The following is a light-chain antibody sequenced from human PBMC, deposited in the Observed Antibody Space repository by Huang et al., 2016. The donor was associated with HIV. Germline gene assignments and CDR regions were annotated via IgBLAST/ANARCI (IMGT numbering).Light chain of an antibody. J-gene: IGKJ2*01. Sequence: DIQMTQSPSSLSASVGDRVTITCRASHFISSYLNWYQQKPGKAPKLLIYAASKLQTGVPSRCSGSRSGTDFTLTISSLQPEDFATYYCQQSYSNLYTFGQGTKLDIK. V-gene: IGKV1-39*01. CDR2: AAS. CDR1: HFISSY. CDR3: QQSYSNLYT.